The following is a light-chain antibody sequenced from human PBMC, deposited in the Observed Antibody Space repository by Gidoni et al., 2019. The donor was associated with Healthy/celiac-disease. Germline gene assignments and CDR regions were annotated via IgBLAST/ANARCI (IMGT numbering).Light chain of an antibody. CDR1: SSDVWSYNL. J-gene: IGLJ1*01. CDR2: EGS. CDR3: CSYAGSSTFSLV. Sequence: QSALPQPASVSGSPGQSLTISCTGTSSDVWSYNLVSWYQQHPGKAPKLMIYEGSKRPSGVSNRFSGSKSGNTASLTISGLQAEDEADYYCCSYAGSSTFSLVFGTGTKVTVL. V-gene: IGLV2-23*03.